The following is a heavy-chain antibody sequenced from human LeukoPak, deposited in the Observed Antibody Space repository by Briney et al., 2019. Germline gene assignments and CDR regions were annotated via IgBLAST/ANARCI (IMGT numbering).Heavy chain of an antibody. CDR2: FYHSGTT. CDR1: SGSISNSGYY. D-gene: IGHD5-24*01. J-gene: IGHJ4*02. CDR3: PTMAGDY. Sequence: SETLSLTCTVSSGSISNSGYYWGWIRQPPGKGLEWSGRFYHSGTTYYNSSLKSRVTISVDTSKNQFSLKLSSVTAADTAVYYCPTMAGDYWGQGTLVTVSS. V-gene: IGHV4-39*01.